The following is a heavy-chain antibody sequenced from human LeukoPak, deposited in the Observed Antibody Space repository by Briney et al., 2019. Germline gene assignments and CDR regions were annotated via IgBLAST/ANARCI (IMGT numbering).Heavy chain of an antibody. J-gene: IGHJ4*02. D-gene: IGHD3-9*01. CDR2: ISGSGGST. V-gene: IGHV3-23*01. CDR3: ARHDWLSGVSYQYYFDY. CDR1: GFTFSSYA. Sequence: PGGSLRLSCAASGFTFSSYAMSWVRQAPGEGLEWVSAISGSGGSTYYADSVKGRFTISRDNSKNTLYLQMNSLRAEDTAVYYCARHDWLSGVSYQYYFDYWGQGTLVTVSS.